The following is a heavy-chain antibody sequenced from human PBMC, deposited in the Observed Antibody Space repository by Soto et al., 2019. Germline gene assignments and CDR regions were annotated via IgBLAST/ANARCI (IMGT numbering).Heavy chain of an antibody. Sequence: QVQLVQSGAEVKKPGSSVKVSCKASGGTFSSYTISWVRQAPGQGLEWMGRIIPILGIANYAQKFQGRVTITEDKSTSTAYMELSSLRSEDTAVYYCARADWVDTAMVRDYWGQGTLVTVSS. CDR1: GGTFSSYT. CDR3: ARADWVDTAMVRDY. J-gene: IGHJ4*02. D-gene: IGHD5-18*01. CDR2: IIPILGIA. V-gene: IGHV1-69*02.